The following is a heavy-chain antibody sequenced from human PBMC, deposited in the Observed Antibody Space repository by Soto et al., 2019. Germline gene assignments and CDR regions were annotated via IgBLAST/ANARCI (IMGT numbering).Heavy chain of an antibody. CDR3: TTENENWNDEVFGHYYYGMDV. CDR2: IKSKTDGGTT. Sequence: GGSLRLSCAASGFTFSNAWMSWVRQAPGKGLEWVGRIKSKTDGGTTDYAAPVKGRFTISRDDSKNTLYLQMNSLKTEDTAVYYCTTENENWNDEVFGHYYYGMDVWGQGTTVTVSS. CDR1: GFTFSNAW. V-gene: IGHV3-15*01. J-gene: IGHJ6*02. D-gene: IGHD1-1*01.